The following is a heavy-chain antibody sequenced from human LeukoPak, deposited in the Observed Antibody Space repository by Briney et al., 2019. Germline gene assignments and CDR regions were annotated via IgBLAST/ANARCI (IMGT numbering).Heavy chain of an antibody. V-gene: IGHV5-51*01. CDR2: IYPGDSDT. CDR3: ARRAARNYYYYGMDV. J-gene: IGHJ6*02. CDR1: GYSFTSYW. Sequence: GESLKISCKGSGYSFTSYWIGWVRQMPGKGLEWMGNIYPGDSDTRYSPSFQGQVTISADKSISTAYLQWSSLKASDTAMYYCARRAARNYYYYGMDVWGQGTTVTVSS. D-gene: IGHD6-6*01.